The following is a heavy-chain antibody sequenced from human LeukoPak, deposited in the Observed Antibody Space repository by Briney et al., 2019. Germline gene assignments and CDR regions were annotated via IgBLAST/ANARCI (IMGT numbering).Heavy chain of an antibody. CDR2: ISSEGRNQ. V-gene: IGHV3-30*03. Sequence: PGGSLRLSCAASGFTFARYSMNWVRQAPGKGLEWVAMISSEGRNQHYVDSVKGRFTTSRDNSKKTVYLQMDSLRPGDTAVYYCARANGVYTYGQLDYWGQGTLVSVSS. CDR3: ARANGVYTYGQLDY. J-gene: IGHJ4*02. D-gene: IGHD2-8*01. CDR1: GFTFARYS.